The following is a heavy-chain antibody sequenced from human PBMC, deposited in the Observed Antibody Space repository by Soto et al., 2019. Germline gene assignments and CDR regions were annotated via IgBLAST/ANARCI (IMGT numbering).Heavy chain of an antibody. J-gene: IGHJ4*02. CDR2: IKKDGGGE. Sequence: GGSLRLSCAGSGFTFSDYWMNWVRQAPGKGLEWVANIKKDGGGELYVDSVKGRFTISRDNAKNSLFLQMNRLRAEDTAVYYCVREWGRLTTDNWGQGTLVTVSS. D-gene: IGHD7-27*01. V-gene: IGHV3-7*03. CDR1: GFTFSDYW. CDR3: VREWGRLTTDN.